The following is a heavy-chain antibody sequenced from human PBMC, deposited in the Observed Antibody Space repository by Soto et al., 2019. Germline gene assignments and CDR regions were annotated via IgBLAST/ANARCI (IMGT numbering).Heavy chain of an antibody. D-gene: IGHD6-25*01. V-gene: IGHV3-66*01. CDR2: IYSGGST. CDR3: ARRGIAADHYGMDV. J-gene: IGHJ6*02. CDR1: GFTVSSNY. Sequence: GGSLRLSCAASGFTVSSNYMSWVRQAPGKGLEWVSVIYSGGSTYYADSVKGRFTISRDNSKNTLYLQMNSLRAEDTAVYYCARRGIAADHYGMDVWGQGTTVTVSS.